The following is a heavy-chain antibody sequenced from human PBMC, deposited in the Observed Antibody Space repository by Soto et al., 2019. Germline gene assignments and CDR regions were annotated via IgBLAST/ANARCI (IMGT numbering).Heavy chain of an antibody. CDR3: ARVSRDYDSSQYFDY. V-gene: IGHV4-59*01. D-gene: IGHD3-22*01. CDR2: IYYSGST. J-gene: IGHJ4*02. Sequence: QVQLQESGPGLVKPSETLSLTCTVSGGSISSYYWSWIRQPPGKGLEWIGYIYYSGSTNYNPSLKSRVTISVDTSKNQFSLKLSSVTAADTAVYYCARVSRDYDSSQYFDYWGQGTLVTVSS. CDR1: GGSISSYY.